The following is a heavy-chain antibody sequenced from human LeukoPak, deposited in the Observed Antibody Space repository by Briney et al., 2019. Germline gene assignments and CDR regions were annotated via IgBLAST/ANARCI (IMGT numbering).Heavy chain of an antibody. V-gene: IGHV4-4*07. J-gene: IGHJ4*02. CDR3: ARASYSYDINGWVPFDY. Sequence: SETLSLTCTVSGGSISSYYWSWIRQPAGKGLEWIGRIYTRGSTNYNPSLKSRVTISGDTSKNQFSLRLSSVTAADTAVYYCARASYSYDINGWVPFDYWGQGTLVTVSS. CDR2: IYTRGST. CDR1: GGSISSYY. D-gene: IGHD3-22*01.